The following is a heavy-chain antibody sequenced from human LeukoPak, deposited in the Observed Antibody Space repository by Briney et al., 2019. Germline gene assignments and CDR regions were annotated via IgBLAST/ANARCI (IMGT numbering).Heavy chain of an antibody. Sequence: SQTLSLTCTVSGDSISSGGYSWSWIRQHPGKGLEWIGYIYYSGNTDYNPSLKSRVTISIDTSRNQFSLQLRSVTAADTAVYYCARGQLIIEWKYYGMDVWGQGTTVTVSS. CDR1: GDSISSGGYS. CDR2: IYYSGNT. CDR3: ARGQLIIEWKYYGMDV. V-gene: IGHV4-31*03. D-gene: IGHD3-10*01. J-gene: IGHJ6*02.